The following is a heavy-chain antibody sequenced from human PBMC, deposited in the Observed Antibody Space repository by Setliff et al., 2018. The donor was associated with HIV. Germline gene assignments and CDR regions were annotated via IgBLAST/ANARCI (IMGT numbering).Heavy chain of an antibody. V-gene: IGHV1-69*02. CDR1: RSTFNSRT. CDR3: VRGVQSPPHYSYYYMDV. CDR2: IIPILGVA. J-gene: IGHJ6*03. D-gene: IGHD3-3*01. Sequence: SVKVSCKASRSTFNSRTINWVRQAPGQGLDWMGRIIPILGVANYAQRFQGKVTITADKSTSTAYMELTSLRFDDTAMYYCVRGVQSPPHYSYYYMDVWG.